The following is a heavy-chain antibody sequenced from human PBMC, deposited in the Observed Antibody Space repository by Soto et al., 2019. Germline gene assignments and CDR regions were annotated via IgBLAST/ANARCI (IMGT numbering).Heavy chain of an antibody. CDR3: AREGQQLSSLGYYFDY. J-gene: IGHJ4*02. CDR1: GGTFSSYA. Sequence: VASVKVSCKASGGTFSSYAISWVRQAPGQGLEWMGGIIPIFGTANYAQKFQGRVTITADESTSTAYMELSSLRSEDTAVYYCAREGQQLSSLGYYFDYWGQGTLVTVSS. CDR2: IIPIFGTA. D-gene: IGHD6-13*01. V-gene: IGHV1-69*13.